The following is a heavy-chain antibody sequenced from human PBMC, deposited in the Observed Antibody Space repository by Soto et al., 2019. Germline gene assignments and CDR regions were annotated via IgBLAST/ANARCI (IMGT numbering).Heavy chain of an antibody. Sequence: GGSLRLSCAASGFTFSDYYMSWIRQAPGKGLEWVSYISSSGSTIYYADSVKGRFTISRDNAKNSLYLQMNSLRAEDTAVYYCARSRFDSSGNDAFDIWGQGTMVTVSS. J-gene: IGHJ3*02. V-gene: IGHV3-11*01. CDR1: GFTFSDYY. CDR2: ISSSGSTI. D-gene: IGHD6-19*01. CDR3: ARSRFDSSGNDAFDI.